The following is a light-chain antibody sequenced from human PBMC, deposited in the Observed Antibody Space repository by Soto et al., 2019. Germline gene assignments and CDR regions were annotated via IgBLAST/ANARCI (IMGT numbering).Light chain of an antibody. CDR2: AAS. Sequence: DIQLTQSPSSLSASVGDRVTLTCRASQSISSYLNWYQQKPGKAPKLLIYAASSLQSGVPSRFSGSGSGTDFTLTISSLQREDLATYYCQQSYSTPPITFGQGTRLEIK. J-gene: IGKJ5*01. CDR3: QQSYSTPPIT. V-gene: IGKV1-39*01. CDR1: QSISSY.